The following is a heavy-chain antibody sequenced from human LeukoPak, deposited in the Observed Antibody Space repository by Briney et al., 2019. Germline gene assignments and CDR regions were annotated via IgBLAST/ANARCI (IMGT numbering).Heavy chain of an antibody. CDR3: SLSGGFDNPGAFDY. D-gene: IGHD1-14*01. J-gene: IGHJ4*02. CDR1: GYTFTSYG. V-gene: IGHV1-18*01. Sequence: GASVKVSRKASGYTFTSYGISWVRQAPGQGLEWMGWISAYNGNTNYAQKLQGRVTMTTDTSTSTAYMELRSLRSDDTAVYYCSLSGGFDNPGAFDYWGQGTLVTVSS. CDR2: ISAYNGNT.